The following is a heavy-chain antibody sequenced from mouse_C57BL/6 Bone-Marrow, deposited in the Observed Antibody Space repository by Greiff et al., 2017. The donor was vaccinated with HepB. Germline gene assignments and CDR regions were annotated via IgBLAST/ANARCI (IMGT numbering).Heavy chain of an antibody. CDR3: ARGVLRYGY. V-gene: IGHV1-64*01. J-gene: IGHJ2*01. D-gene: IGHD1-1*01. CDR1: GYTFTSYW. CDR2: IHPNSGST. Sequence: QVQLKQPGAELVKPGASVKLSCKASGYTFTSYWMHWVKQRPGQGLEWIGMIHPNSGSTNYNEKFKSKATLTVDKSSSTAYMQLSSLTSEDSAVYYCARGVLRYGYWGQGTTLTVSS.